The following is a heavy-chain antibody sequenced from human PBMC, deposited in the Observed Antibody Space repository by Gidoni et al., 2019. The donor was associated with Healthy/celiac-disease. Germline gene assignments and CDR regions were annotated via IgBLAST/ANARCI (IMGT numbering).Heavy chain of an antibody. CDR1: GFTFSDYY. CDR3: ARRYSGYDSYYYYYMDV. CDR2: ISSSSSYT. D-gene: IGHD5-12*01. Sequence: QVQLVESGGGLVKPGGSLRLSCAASGFTFSDYYMSWIRQAPGKGLEWVSYISSSSSYTNYADSVKGRFTSSRDNAKNSLYLQMNSLRAEDTAVYYCARRYSGYDSYYYYYMDVWGKGTTVTVSS. V-gene: IGHV3-11*05. J-gene: IGHJ6*03.